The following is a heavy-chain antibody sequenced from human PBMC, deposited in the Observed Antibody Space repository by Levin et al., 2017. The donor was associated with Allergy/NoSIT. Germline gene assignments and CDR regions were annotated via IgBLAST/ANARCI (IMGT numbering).Heavy chain of an antibody. CDR3: ARAGGAHLAFAY. J-gene: IGHJ4*02. D-gene: IGHD3-16*01. CDR1: GASVNSGGFY. CDR2: IYHTGVT. Sequence: SETLSLTCTVSGASVNSGGFYWTWIRQHPGTGPEWIGYIYHTGVTFYNPSLESRVTLSVDTSKNQFSLTLNSVTAADTAMYYCARAGGAHLAFAYWGQGTLVTVSS. V-gene: IGHV4-31*03.